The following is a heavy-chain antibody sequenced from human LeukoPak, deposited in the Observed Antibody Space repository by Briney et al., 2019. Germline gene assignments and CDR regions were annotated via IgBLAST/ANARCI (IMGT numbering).Heavy chain of an antibody. Sequence: GASAKVSCKVSGYTLTELSMHWVRQAPGKGLEWMGGFDPEDGETIYAQKFQGRVTMTEDTSTDTAYMELSSLRSEDTAVYYCARVMRMTGLVHFDYWGQGTLVTVSS. CDR2: FDPEDGET. V-gene: IGHV1-24*01. J-gene: IGHJ4*02. D-gene: IGHD6-6*01. CDR1: GYTLTELS. CDR3: ARVMRMTGLVHFDY.